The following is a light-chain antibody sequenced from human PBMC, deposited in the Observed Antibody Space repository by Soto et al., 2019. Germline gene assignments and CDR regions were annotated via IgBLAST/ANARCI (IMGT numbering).Light chain of an antibody. CDR2: GAS. J-gene: IGKJ3*01. CDR1: QSVSSSY. Sequence: EIVVTQSPGTLSLSPGERATLSCRASQSVSSSYLAWYQQKPGQAPRFHIYGASSRATGIPDRFSGSGSGTAVTLSISRLEPEDFAVYYCQQYGSSRFTFGPGTKVDIK. V-gene: IGKV3-20*01. CDR3: QQYGSSRFT.